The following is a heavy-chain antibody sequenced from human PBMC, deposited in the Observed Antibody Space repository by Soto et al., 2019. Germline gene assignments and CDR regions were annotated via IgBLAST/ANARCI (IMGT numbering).Heavy chain of an antibody. CDR1: GYTFTDYY. V-gene: IGHV1-2*02. J-gene: IGHJ4*02. Sequence: ASVKVSCKASGYTFTDYYIHWVRQAPGQGLEWLGWFNPKTGGPNYAPKFQGRVTMTMDTSLSTTYMELTSLTSDDPAVYYCAREHAGFGDYWGPGTLVTVSS. CDR3: AREHAGFGDY. D-gene: IGHD3-16*01. CDR2: FNPKTGGP.